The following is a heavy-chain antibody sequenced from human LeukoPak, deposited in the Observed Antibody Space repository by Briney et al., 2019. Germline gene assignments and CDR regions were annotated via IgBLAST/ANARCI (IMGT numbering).Heavy chain of an antibody. J-gene: IGHJ6*02. CDR2: IYYSGST. CDR1: GGSISSYY. D-gene: IGHD3-10*01. Sequence: ETLSLTCPVSGGSISSYYWSWIRQPPGKGLEWIGYIYYSGSTNYNPSLKSRVTISVDTSKNQFSLKLSSVTAADTAVYYCARDSDYYYGMDVWGRGTTVTVSS. V-gene: IGHV4-59*01. CDR3: ARDSDYYYGMDV.